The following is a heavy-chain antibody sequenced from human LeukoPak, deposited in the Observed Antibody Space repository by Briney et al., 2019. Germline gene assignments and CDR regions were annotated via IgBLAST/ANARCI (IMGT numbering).Heavy chain of an antibody. CDR3: ARPRVGATLDPFDY. D-gene: IGHD1-26*01. CDR1: GYTFTIYG. J-gene: IGHJ4*02. V-gene: IGHV1-18*01. CDR2: ISGYNGNT. Sequence: ASVKVSCKTSGYTFTIYGLSWVRQAPGQGLEWMGWISGYNGNTKYAQKFQGRVTMTTDTSTSTSYMELRSLRSDDTAVYYCARPRVGATLDPFDYWGQGTLVTVSS.